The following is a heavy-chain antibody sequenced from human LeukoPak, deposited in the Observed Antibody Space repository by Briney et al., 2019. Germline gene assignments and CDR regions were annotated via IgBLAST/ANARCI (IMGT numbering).Heavy chain of an antibody. D-gene: IGHD3-10*01. CDR3: ARIKEYGFDI. CDR1: GFTFSSSW. V-gene: IGHV3-7*01. Sequence: GGSLRLSCAASGFTFSSSWMSWVRQAPGKGPEWVANIKDDGSEKYYLDSVKGRFTISRDNAKNSLYLQMNSLRAEDTAVYSCARIKEYGFDIWGQGTMVTISS. CDR2: IKDDGSEK. J-gene: IGHJ3*02.